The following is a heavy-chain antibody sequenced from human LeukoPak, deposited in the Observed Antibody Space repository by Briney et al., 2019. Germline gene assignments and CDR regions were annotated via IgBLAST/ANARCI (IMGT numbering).Heavy chain of an antibody. V-gene: IGHV1-18*01. CDR3: ARGYCSSTSCYTARGQLDY. D-gene: IGHD2-2*02. J-gene: IGHJ4*02. CDR1: GYTFTSYG. Sequence: GASVKVSCKASGYTFTSYGISWVRQAPGQGLEWMGWISAYNGNTNYAQKLQGRVTMTTDTSTSTAYMELRSLRSNDTAVYYCARGYCSSTSCYTARGQLDYWGQGTLVTVSS. CDR2: ISAYNGNT.